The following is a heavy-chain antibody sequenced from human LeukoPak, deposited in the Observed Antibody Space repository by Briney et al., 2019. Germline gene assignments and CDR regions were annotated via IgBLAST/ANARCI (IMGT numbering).Heavy chain of an antibody. D-gene: IGHD3-9*01. CDR1: GGSISSGGYS. CDR3: ARGDDILTGRLDY. J-gene: IGHJ4*02. CDR2: IYHSGST. V-gene: IGHV4-30-2*01. Sequence: SETLSLTCAVSGGSISSGGYSWSWIRQPPGKGLEWIGYIYHSGSTYYNPSLKSRVTISVDRSKNQFSLKLSSVTAADTAVYYCARGDDILTGRLDYWGQGTPVTVSS.